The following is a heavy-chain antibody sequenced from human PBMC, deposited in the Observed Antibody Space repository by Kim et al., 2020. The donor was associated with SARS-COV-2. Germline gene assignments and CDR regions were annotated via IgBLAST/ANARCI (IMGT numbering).Heavy chain of an antibody. V-gene: IGHV3-13*05. D-gene: IGHD5-12*01. CDR3: ARGARWLRAGYYYGMDV. CDR2: IGTAGDP. CDR1: GFTFSSYD. Sequence: GGSLRLSCAASGFTFSSYDMHWVRQATGKGLEWVSAIGTAGDPYYPGSVKGRFTMSRENAKNSLYLQMNSLRAGDTAVYYCARGARWLRAGYYYGMDVWGQGTTVTVSS. J-gene: IGHJ6*02.